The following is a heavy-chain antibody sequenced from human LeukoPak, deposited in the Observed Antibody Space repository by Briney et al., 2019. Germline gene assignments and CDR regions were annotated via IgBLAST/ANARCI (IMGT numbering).Heavy chain of an antibody. V-gene: IGHV1-46*01. CDR3: ARVPEISSSWYYGLYGSHAGYYFDY. Sequence: GASVKVSCKASGYSFTSNYIHWVRQAPGQGLEWMGMIYPRDGSTSYAQKFQGRVTMTTDTSTSTAYMELRSLRSDDTAVYYCARVPEISSSWYYGLYGSHAGYYFDYWGQGTLVTVSS. D-gene: IGHD6-13*01. J-gene: IGHJ4*02. CDR1: GYSFTSNY. CDR2: IYPRDGST.